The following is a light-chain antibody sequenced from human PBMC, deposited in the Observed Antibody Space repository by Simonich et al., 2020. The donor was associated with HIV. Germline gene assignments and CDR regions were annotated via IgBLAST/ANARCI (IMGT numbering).Light chain of an antibody. V-gene: IGKV4-1*01. CDR2: WAS. CDR1: QSVLYSSKNKNY. CDR3: QQYYSTPS. Sequence: DIVMTQSPDSLAVSLGERATINCKSSQSVLYSSKNKNYLAVYQQKPGQPPKLLIYWASTRESGVPDRFSGSGSGTDFTLTISSLQAGDVAIYYCQQYYSTPSFGQGTKVEIK. J-gene: IGKJ1*01.